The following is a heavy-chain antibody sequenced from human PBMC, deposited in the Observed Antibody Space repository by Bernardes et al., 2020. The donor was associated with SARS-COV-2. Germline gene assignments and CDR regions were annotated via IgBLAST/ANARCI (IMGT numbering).Heavy chain of an antibody. V-gene: IGHV1-2*02. D-gene: IGHD1-26*01. CDR2: INTRSGGT. CDR3: ARDLDRLYSLSRTDAFDN. J-gene: IGHJ3*02. CDR1: GYTLSDYY. Sequence: ASVKVSCQASGYTLSDYYMHWVRQARGQGREGMGWINTRSGGTNYAQGFQGRVTVTRDTSSSTAYMELSRLTSDDTAVYYCARDLDRLYSLSRTDAFDNWGQGTMVTVSS.